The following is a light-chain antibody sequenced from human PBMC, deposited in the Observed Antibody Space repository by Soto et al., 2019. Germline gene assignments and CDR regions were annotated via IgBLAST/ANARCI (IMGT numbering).Light chain of an antibody. CDR3: AAWDDSLNGWV. CDR2: SND. Sequence: QSVLTQPPSVSGAPGQRVTISCTGSRSNIGAGSDVHWYQQLPGTAPKLLIYSNDQRPSGVPDRFSGSKSGTSASLAISGLQSEDEADYYCAAWDDSLNGWVFGGGTQLTVL. V-gene: IGLV1-40*01. CDR1: RSNIGAGSD. J-gene: IGLJ3*02.